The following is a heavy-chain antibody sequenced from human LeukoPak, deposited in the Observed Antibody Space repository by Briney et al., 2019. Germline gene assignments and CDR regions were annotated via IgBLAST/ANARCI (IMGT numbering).Heavy chain of an antibody. D-gene: IGHD6-13*01. Sequence: PGGSLRLSCAASGFNFNKNGLHWVRQAPGKGLEWLAIIYYDDDSNKYYADSVKGRFTISRDNSKNTLYLQMNSLRVEDTAVYYCVRELEMPAAGWQIRHWGQGTLVTVSS. CDR2: IYYDDDSNK. CDR1: GFNFNKNG. CDR3: VRELEMPAAGWQIRH. V-gene: IGHV3-33*01. J-gene: IGHJ1*01.